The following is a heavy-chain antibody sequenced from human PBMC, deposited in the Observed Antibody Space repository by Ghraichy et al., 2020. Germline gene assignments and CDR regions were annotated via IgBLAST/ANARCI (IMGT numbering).Heavy chain of an antibody. CDR3: ARDIQLWQGVFEY. CDR2: IYYSVST. D-gene: IGHD5-18*01. V-gene: IGHV4-31*03. Sequence: SETLSLTCTVSGGSISSGGYYWSWIRQLPGKGLEWIGYIYYSVSTYYNPSLENRVTIAVDTSKNQFSLKLTSVTAADMAVYYCARDIQLWQGVFEYWGQGILGTVAS. J-gene: IGHJ4*02. CDR1: GGSISSGGYY.